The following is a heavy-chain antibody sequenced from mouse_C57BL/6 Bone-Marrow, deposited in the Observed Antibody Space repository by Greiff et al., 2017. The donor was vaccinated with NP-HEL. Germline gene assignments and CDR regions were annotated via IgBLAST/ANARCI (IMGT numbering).Heavy chain of an antibody. CDR1: GYSFTGYY. Sequence: EVQLQQSGPELVKPGASVKISCKASGYSFTGYYMNWVKQSPEQSLEWIGEINPSTGGTTYNQKFKAKATLTVDKSSSTAYMQLKSLTSEDSAVYYCARSLRRVLAYWGQGTLVTVSA. CDR3: ARSLRRVLAY. V-gene: IGHV1-42*01. CDR2: INPSTGGT. D-gene: IGHD1-1*01. J-gene: IGHJ3*01.